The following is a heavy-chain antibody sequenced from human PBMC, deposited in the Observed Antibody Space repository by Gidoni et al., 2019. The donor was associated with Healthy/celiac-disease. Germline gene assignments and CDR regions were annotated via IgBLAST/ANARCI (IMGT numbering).Heavy chain of an antibody. CDR1: GGTFSSYA. V-gene: IGHV1-69*01. J-gene: IGHJ4*02. D-gene: IGHD2-21*01. Sequence: QVQLVQSGAEVKKPGSSVKVSCKASGGTFSSYAISWVRQAPGQGLEWMGGIIPIFGTANYAQKCQGRVTITADESTSTAYMELSSLRSEDTAVYYCAGEIYCGGDCSLRPLDYWGQGTLVTVSS. CDR3: AGEIYCGGDCSLRPLDY. CDR2: IIPIFGTA.